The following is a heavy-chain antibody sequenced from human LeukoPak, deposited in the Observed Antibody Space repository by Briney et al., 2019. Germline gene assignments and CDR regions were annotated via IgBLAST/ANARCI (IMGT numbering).Heavy chain of an antibody. D-gene: IGHD3-22*01. CDR2: ISTGSSFI. V-gene: IGHV3-21*01. J-gene: IGHJ4*02. CDR1: GFGFCSYG. Sequence: GGSLRLSCEASGFGFCSYGMNWVRQAPDKGLEWVSSISTGSSFIYYADSVKGRFTISRDNAKNLLYLQMNSLRAEDTAVYYCARDRYHFDGRAYYSGFGYWGQGILVTVSS. CDR3: ARDRYHFDGRAYYSGFGY.